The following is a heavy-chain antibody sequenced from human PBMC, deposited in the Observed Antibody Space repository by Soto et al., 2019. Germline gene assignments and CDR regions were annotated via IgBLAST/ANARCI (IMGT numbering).Heavy chain of an antibody. CDR1: GFTFSSYA. CDR2: ISYDGSNK. CDR3: ARERLYDILTGYYDY. Sequence: GGSLRLSCAASGFTFSSYAMHWVRQAPGKGLEWVAVISYDGSNKYYADSVKGRFTISRDNSKNTLYLQMNSLRAEDTAVYYCARERLYDILTGYYDYWGQGTLVTVSS. V-gene: IGHV3-30-3*01. J-gene: IGHJ4*02. D-gene: IGHD3-9*01.